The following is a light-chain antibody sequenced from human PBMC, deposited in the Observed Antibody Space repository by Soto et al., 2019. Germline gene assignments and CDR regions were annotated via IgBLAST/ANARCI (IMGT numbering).Light chain of an antibody. V-gene: IGLV2-14*01. CDR1: SSDVGGYNY. J-gene: IGLJ2*01. Sequence: QSALTQPASVSGSPGQSITISCTGTSSDVGGYNYVCWYQQHPGKAPKLIMHDVTNRPSGVSDRFSGSKSGNTASLSISGLQAEDEADYYCSSYTSSSTVLFGGGTQLTVL. CDR3: SSYTSSSTVL. CDR2: DVT.